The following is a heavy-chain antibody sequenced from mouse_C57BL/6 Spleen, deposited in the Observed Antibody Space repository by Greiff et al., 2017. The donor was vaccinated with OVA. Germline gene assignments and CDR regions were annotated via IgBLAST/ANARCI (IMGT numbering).Heavy chain of an antibody. V-gene: IGHV5-4*03. CDR2: ISDGGSYT. CDR1: GFTFSSYA. D-gene: IGHD2-4*01. J-gene: IGHJ1*03. Sequence: EVMLVESGGGLVKPGGSLKLSCAASGFTFSSYAMSWVRQTPEKRLEWVATISDGGSYTYYPDNVKGRFTISRDNAKNNLYLQMSHLKSEDTAMYYCARVDYDGYFDVWGTGTTVTVSS. CDR3: ARVDYDGYFDV.